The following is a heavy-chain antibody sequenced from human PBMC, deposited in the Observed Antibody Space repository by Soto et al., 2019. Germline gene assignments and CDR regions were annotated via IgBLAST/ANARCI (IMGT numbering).Heavy chain of an antibody. D-gene: IGHD3-22*01. CDR1: GGTYSSDA. V-gene: IGHV1-69*01. CDR3: AVDYYMIAAYYYD. J-gene: IGHJ4*02. Sequence: SSVKISTGASGGTYSSDAISRVRQAAEQGLEWMGGIIPIFDTTNYAQKFQGRVTITADEFASTAYMELSGLRSEDTAVYYCAVDYYMIAAYYYDWGPGTLVTVS. CDR2: IIPIFDTT.